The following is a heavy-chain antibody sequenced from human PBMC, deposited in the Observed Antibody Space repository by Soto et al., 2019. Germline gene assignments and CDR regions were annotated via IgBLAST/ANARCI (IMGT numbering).Heavy chain of an antibody. V-gene: IGHV1-2*04. CDR2: INPNSGGT. CDR1: GYTFTGYY. Sequence: QVQLVQSGAEVKKPGASVKVSCKASGYTFTGYYMHWVRQAPGQGLEWMGWINPNSGGTNYAQKFQGWVTMTRDTSISTAYMELSRLRSDDTAVYYCARGGCPGIAAAGLADYWGQGTLVTVSS. D-gene: IGHD6-13*01. CDR3: ARGGCPGIAAAGLADY. J-gene: IGHJ4*02.